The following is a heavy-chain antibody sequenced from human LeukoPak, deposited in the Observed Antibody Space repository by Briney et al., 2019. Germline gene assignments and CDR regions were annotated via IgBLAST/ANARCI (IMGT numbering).Heavy chain of an antibody. CDR1: GYTVTGYY. Sequence: GASVKVSCKASGYTVTGYYMHWVRQAPGQGLEGMGWINPNSGGTNYAQKFQGWVTMTRDTSISTAYMELSRLRSDDTAVYYCARKVGGGSYDWWFDPWGQGTLVTVSS. CDR2: INPNSGGT. D-gene: IGHD2-15*01. V-gene: IGHV1-2*04. J-gene: IGHJ5*02. CDR3: ARKVGGGSYDWWFDP.